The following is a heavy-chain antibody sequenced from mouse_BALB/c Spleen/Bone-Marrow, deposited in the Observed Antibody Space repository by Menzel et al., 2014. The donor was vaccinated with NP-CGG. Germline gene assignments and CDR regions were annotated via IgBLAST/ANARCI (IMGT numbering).Heavy chain of an antibody. V-gene: IGHV14-3*02. CDR2: IDPANGNT. Sequence: EVKVEESGAELVKPGASVKLSCTASGFNIKDTYMHWVKQRPEQGLEWIGWIDPANGNTKYGPKFQGKATITADTSSNTAYLQLSSLTSEDTAVYYCANYDYGWYFDVWGAGTTVTVSS. CDR3: ANYDYGWYFDV. J-gene: IGHJ1*01. D-gene: IGHD2-4*01. CDR1: GFNIKDTY.